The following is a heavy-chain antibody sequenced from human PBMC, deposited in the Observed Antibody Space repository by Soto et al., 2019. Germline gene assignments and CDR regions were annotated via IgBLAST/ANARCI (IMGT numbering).Heavy chain of an antibody. Sequence: EVQLVQSGAEVKKPGESLKISCKGSGYSFTSYWIGWVRQMPGKGLEWMGIIYPGDSDTRYSPSFQGQVTISADKSISTGYMQWSSLKASDTAMYYCARQAGSYGDYVYDAFDIWGQGTMVTVSS. CDR1: GYSFTSYW. CDR2: IYPGDSDT. D-gene: IGHD4-17*01. J-gene: IGHJ3*02. CDR3: ARQAGSYGDYVYDAFDI. V-gene: IGHV5-51*01.